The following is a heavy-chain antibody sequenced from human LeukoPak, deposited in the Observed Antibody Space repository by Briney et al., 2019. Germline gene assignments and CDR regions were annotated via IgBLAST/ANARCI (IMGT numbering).Heavy chain of an antibody. V-gene: IGHV3-9*01. CDR1: GFTFDDYA. J-gene: IGHJ4*02. Sequence: PGGSLRLSCAASGFTFDDYAMHWVRQAPGKGLEWVSGISWNSGSIGYADSVKGRFTISRDNAKNSLYLQMNSLRAEDTALYYCARDGGSSGYYYVGIVYYFDYWGQGTLVTVSS. CDR3: ARDGGSSGYYYVGIVYYFDY. CDR2: ISWNSGSI. D-gene: IGHD3-22*01.